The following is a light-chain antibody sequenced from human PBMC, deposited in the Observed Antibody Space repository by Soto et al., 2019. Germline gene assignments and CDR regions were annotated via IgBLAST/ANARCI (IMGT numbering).Light chain of an antibody. CDR1: SSNIGAGYD. V-gene: IGLV1-40*01. CDR2: GNS. CDR3: QSYDSSLSGYV. J-gene: IGLJ1*01. Sequence: QSALTQPRSVSWAPGQRVTISCTGSSSNIGAGYDVHWYQQLPGTAPKLLIYGNSNRPSGVPDRFSGSKSGTSASLAITGLQAEDEADYYCQSYDSSLSGYVYRNGTKVTVL.